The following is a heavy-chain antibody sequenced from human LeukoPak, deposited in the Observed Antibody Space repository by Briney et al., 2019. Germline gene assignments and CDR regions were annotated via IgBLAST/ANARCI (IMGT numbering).Heavy chain of an antibody. J-gene: IGHJ4*02. V-gene: IGHV3-33*01. CDR1: GFTFSRYG. Sequence: QPGRSLRLSCAASGFTFSRYGMHWVRQAPGKGLEWVAVIWYDGSNKYYADSVKGRFTVSRDNSKNTLYLQLNSLRAEDTAVYYRARDFTFDYWGQGTLVTVSS. CDR3: ARDFTFDY. D-gene: IGHD3-16*01. CDR2: IWYDGSNK.